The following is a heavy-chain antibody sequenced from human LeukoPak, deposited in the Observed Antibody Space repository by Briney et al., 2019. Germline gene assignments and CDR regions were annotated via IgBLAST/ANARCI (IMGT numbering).Heavy chain of an antibody. Sequence: GGSLRLSCAASGFTFSNYGMHWVRQAPGKGLEWVAVIWYDGSNKYYAESVKGRFTISRDSSKNTLYLQMNSLRAEDTAVYYCARDTVTGGSGAGYFDYWGQGTLVTVSS. J-gene: IGHJ4*02. V-gene: IGHV3-33*01. CDR1: GFTFSNYG. CDR3: ARDTVTGGSGAGYFDY. CDR2: IWYDGSNK. D-gene: IGHD1-26*01.